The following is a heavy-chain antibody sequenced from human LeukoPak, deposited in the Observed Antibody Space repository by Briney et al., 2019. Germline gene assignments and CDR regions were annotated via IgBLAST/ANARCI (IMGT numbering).Heavy chain of an antibody. J-gene: IGHJ4*02. CDR3: ARGEITMVRGVLVRGDYFDY. V-gene: IGHV1-69*01. CDR1: GGTFSSYA. Sequence: SVKVSCKASGGTFSSYAISWVRQAPGQGLEWMGGIIPIFGTANYAQKFQGRVTITADESTSTAYMELSSLRSEDTAVYYCARGEITMVRGVLVRGDYFDYWGQGTLVTVSS. CDR2: IIPIFGTA. D-gene: IGHD3-10*01.